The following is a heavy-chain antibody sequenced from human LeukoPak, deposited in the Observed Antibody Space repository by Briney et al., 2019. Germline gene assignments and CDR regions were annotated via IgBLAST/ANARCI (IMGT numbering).Heavy chain of an antibody. CDR3: ARGVMVTALWSEKWFEF. J-gene: IGHJ5*01. CDR1: GYTFSDYY. CDR2: INPNSGGT. V-gene: IGHV1-2*02. Sequence: ASMKVSCKASGYTFSDYYMHWVRQAPGHGPEWMGWINPNSGGTNYAQKFQGRVTMTWDTSISTAYMELSRLRFDDTAVYYCARGVMVTALWSEKWFEFWGQGTLVTVSS. D-gene: IGHD2-21*02.